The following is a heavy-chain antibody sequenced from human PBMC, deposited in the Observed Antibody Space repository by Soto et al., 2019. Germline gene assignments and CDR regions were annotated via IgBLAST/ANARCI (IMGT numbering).Heavy chain of an antibody. CDR2: ISSSGSTI. CDR1: GFTFSSYE. Sequence: EVQLLESGGGLVQPGGSLRLSCAASGFTFSSYEMNWVRQAPGKGLEWVSYISSSGSTIYYADSVKGRFTISRDNAKNSLYLQMNSLRAEDTAVYYCARDCSGGSCYSGGMDVWGQGTTVTVSS. D-gene: IGHD2-15*01. V-gene: IGHV3-48*03. J-gene: IGHJ6*02. CDR3: ARDCSGGSCYSGGMDV.